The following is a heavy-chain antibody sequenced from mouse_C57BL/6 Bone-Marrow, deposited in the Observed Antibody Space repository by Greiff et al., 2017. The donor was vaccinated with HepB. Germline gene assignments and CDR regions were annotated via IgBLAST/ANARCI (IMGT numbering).Heavy chain of an antibody. CDR3: ARGTMVTVPFAY. CDR1: GYTFTSYW. V-gene: IGHV1-69*01. Sequence: QVQLKQPGAELVMPGASVKLSCKASGYTFTSYWMHWVKQRPGQGLEWIGEIDPSDSYTNYNQKFKGKSTLTVDKSSSTAYMKLSSLTSEDSAVYYCARGTMVTVPFAYWGQGTLVTVSA. CDR2: IDPSDSYT. D-gene: IGHD2-2*01. J-gene: IGHJ3*01.